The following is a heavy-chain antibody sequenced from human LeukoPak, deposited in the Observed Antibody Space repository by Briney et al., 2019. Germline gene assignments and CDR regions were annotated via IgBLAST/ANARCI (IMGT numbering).Heavy chain of an antibody. CDR1: GFTFSSYS. J-gene: IGHJ6*02. D-gene: IGHD2-2*02. CDR2: ISSSSYI. Sequence: GGSLRLSCAASGFTFSSYSMNWVRQAPGKGLEWVSSISSSSYIYYADSVKGRFTISRDNAKNSLYLQMNSLRAEDTAVYYCARDSGVRGVVVVPAAIGMDVWGQGTTVTVSS. CDR3: ARDSGVRGVVVVPAAIGMDV. V-gene: IGHV3-21*01.